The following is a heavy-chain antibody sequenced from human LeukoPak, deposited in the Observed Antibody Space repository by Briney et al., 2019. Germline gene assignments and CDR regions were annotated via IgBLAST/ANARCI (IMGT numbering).Heavy chain of an antibody. D-gene: IGHD5-24*01. V-gene: IGHV3-21*01. J-gene: IGHJ4*02. CDR2: ISSSSSYI. CDR1: GFTFSSYA. CDR3: ARGRDGYNLDY. Sequence: GGSLRLSCAASGFTFSSYAMSWVRQAPGKGLEWVSSISSSSSYIYYADSVKGRFTISRDNAKNSLYLQMNSLRAEDTAVYYCARGRDGYNLDYWGQGTLVTVSS.